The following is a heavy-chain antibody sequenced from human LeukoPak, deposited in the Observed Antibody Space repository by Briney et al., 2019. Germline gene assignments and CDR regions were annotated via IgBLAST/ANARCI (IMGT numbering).Heavy chain of an antibody. V-gene: IGHV4-59*01. CDR2: IYYSGST. D-gene: IGHD3-16*01. CDR1: GGSISSYY. CDR3: ARGWGYFDH. Sequence: SETLSLTCTVSGGSISSYYWSWIRQPPGKGLEWIGYIYYSGSTNYNPSLKSQDTISVDTSKNQFSLKLSSVTAADTAVYYCARGWGYFDHWGQGTLVTASS. J-gene: IGHJ4*02.